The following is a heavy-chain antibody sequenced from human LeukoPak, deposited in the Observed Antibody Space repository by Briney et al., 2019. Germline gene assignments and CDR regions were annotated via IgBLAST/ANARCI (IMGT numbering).Heavy chain of an antibody. J-gene: IGHJ4*02. CDR1: GDSVPSNSAA. CDR3: ARDRQGMGY. Sequence: SQTLSLTCAISGDSVPSNSAAWNWLRQSPSRGLEWLGRTYYRSTWSNDYAPSVRGRMTISPDTSKNQFSLQLNSVTPEDTAVYYCARDRQGMGYWGQGTPVTVSS. CDR2: TYYRSTWSN. V-gene: IGHV6-1*01.